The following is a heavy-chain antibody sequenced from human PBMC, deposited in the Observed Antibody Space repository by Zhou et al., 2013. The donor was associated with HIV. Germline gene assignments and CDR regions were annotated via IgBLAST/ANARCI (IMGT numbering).Heavy chain of an antibody. J-gene: IGHJ5*02. D-gene: IGHD3-22*01. CDR1: GYTFTSNW. CDR2: INPKGGSP. CDR3: ARGVGDYYDSSGYFPTVFDP. Sequence: QVHLVQSGAEVKKPGASVKISCKASGYTFTSNWMHWVRQAPGQGLEWMGIINPKGGSPSYAQKFQGRVTMTRDTSISTAYMELSRLRSDDTAVYYCARGVGDYYDSSGYFPTVFDPWGQGTLVTVSS. V-gene: IGHV1-46*01.